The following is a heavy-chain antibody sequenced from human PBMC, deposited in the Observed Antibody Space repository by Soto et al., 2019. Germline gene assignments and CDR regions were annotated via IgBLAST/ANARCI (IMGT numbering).Heavy chain of an antibody. Sequence: SETLSLTCTVSGGSISSYYWSWIRQPPGKGLEWIGYIYYSGSTNYNPSLKSRVTISVDTSKNQFSLKLSSVTAADTAVYYCARAYGSGSSDYYYGMDVRGQGTTVTVS. CDR2: IYYSGST. V-gene: IGHV4-59*01. CDR3: ARAYGSGSSDYYYGMDV. CDR1: GGSISSYY. D-gene: IGHD3-10*01. J-gene: IGHJ6*02.